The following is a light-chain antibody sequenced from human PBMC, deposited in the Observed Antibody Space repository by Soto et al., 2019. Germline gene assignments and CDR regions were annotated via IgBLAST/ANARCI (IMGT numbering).Light chain of an antibody. CDR2: SIS. CDR3: LLYYGGARV. Sequence: QAVVTQEPSLTVSPGGTVTLTCACSTGAVTSGYYPNWFQQKPGQAPRALIYSISNKHSWTPARFSGSLLGGKAALTLSGVQPEDEAEYYCLLYYGGARVFGGGTKLTVL. CDR1: TGAVTSGYY. J-gene: IGLJ2*01. V-gene: IGLV7-43*01.